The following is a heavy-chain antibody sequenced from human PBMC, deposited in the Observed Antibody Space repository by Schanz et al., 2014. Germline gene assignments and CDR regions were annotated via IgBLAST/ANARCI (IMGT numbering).Heavy chain of an antibody. CDR2: INGDGSRT. Sequence: QVQLVESGGGVVQPGRSLRLSCVASGFTFSSYGMHWVRQAPGKGLVWVSRINGDGSRTAYADSVKGRFTISRDNSKNTLYLQMNSLRAEDTAVYYCAKGRFGELSAFDIWGQGTMVTVSS. CDR3: AKGRFGELSAFDI. D-gene: IGHD3-10*01. J-gene: IGHJ3*02. CDR1: GFTFSSYG. V-gene: IGHV3-NL1*01.